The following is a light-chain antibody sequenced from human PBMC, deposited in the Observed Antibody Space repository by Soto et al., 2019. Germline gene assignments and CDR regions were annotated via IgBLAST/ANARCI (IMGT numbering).Light chain of an antibody. CDR3: AVWDDTVSGWV. CDR2: QVT. J-gene: IGLJ3*02. CDR1: SSDVDNYGY. V-gene: IGLV2-8*01. Sequence: QSALTQPPSASGSPGQSVTISCTGISSDVDNYGYVSWFQQHPGKAPKLIIYQVTKRPSGVPDRISGSKSGTSATLAISGLRFEDEADYYCAVWDDTVSGWVFGGGTKLTVL.